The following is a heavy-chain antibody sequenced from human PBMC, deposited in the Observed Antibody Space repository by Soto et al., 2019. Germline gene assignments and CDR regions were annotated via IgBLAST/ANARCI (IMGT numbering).Heavy chain of an antibody. J-gene: IGHJ5*02. D-gene: IGHD6-13*01. CDR1: GGTFSTYP. Sequence: QVQLLQSGAEVRMPWSSVKVSCKASGGTFSTYPINWLRQAPGQGLEWMGGIIPLFGTTNYAQKFKGSVTITADESTSTAYMGLSRLRAEDAAVYYFARVVTHGSIWYFWFGTCVQGTLVTVSS. CDR2: IIPLFGTT. CDR3: ARVVTHGSIWYFWFGT. V-gene: IGHV1-69*01.